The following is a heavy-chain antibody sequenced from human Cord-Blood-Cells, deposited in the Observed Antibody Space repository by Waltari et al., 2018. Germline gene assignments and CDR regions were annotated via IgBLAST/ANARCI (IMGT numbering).Heavy chain of an antibody. D-gene: IGHD3-9*01. V-gene: IGHV3-30*04. CDR1: GFTFSSYA. CDR3: ASGYDILTGYSYFDY. J-gene: IGHJ4*02. CDR2: ISYDGSNK. Sequence: QVQLVVSGGGVVQPGRSLRLSCAASGFTFSSYAMHGVRQAPGKGLEWVAVISYDGSNKYYADSVKGRFTISRDNSKNTLYLQMNSLRAEDTAVYYCASGYDILTGYSYFDYWGQGTLVTVSS.